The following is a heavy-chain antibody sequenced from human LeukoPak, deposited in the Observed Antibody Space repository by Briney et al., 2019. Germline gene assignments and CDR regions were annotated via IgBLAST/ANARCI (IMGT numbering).Heavy chain of an antibody. J-gene: IGHJ4*02. CDR1: GGTFSSYA. CDR3: ARGNLFGGYPY. Sequence: ASVKVSCKASGGTFSSYAISWVRQAPGQGLEWMGGIIPIFGTANYAQKFQGRVTITADKSTSTAYRELSSLRSEDTAVYYCARGNLFGGYPYWGQGTLVTVSS. D-gene: IGHD3-22*01. V-gene: IGHV1-69*06. CDR2: IIPIFGTA.